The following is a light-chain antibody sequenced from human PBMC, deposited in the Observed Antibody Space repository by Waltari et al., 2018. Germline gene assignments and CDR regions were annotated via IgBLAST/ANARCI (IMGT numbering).Light chain of an antibody. CDR2: GAS. J-gene: IGKJ1*01. Sequence: ETVMTQSPATLSVSPGERATLSCRASQSVSSNLAWYQQKPGKAPRLLIYGASTRATGIPARFSGSGSGTEFTHTISSLQSEDFAVYYCQQYNNWPPWTFGPGTKVEIK. CDR3: QQYNNWPPWT. V-gene: IGKV3-15*01. CDR1: QSVSSN.